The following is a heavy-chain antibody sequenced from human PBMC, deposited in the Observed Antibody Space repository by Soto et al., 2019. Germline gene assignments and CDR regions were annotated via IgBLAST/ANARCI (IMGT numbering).Heavy chain of an antibody. CDR3: ARGREWWATTYFDY. J-gene: IGHJ4*02. CDR2: INPNSGGT. Sequence: QVQLVQSGAEVQKPGASVKVSCKASGYTFTDYYMHWVRQAPGQGLEWMGWINPNSGGTNYAQKFQGWVTMTSDTAVSTAYMELNMLKSDDTAIYYCARGREWWATTYFDYWCQGALVTVSS. CDR1: GYTFTDYY. V-gene: IGHV1-2*04. D-gene: IGHD5-12*01.